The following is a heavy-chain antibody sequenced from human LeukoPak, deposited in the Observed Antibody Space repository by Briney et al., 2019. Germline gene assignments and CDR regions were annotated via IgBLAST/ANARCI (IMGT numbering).Heavy chain of an antibody. CDR1: GDSISSYY. D-gene: IGHD3-10*01. CDR3: ARGDKFASGSYHY. CDR2: IYFTGTT. V-gene: IGHV4-59*01. Sequence: PSETLSLTCTVSGDSISSYYWSWIRQPPGKGLEWIGYIYFTGTTNYNPSLKSRVTISADVSKSQFSLKLSSVTAADTALYYCARGDKFASGSYHYWGQGTLVTVAS. J-gene: IGHJ4*02.